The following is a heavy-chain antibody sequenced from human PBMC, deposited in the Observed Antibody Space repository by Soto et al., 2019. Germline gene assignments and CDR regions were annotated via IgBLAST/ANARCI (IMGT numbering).Heavy chain of an antibody. CDR3: ASGSYNIGGLGPWCLDP. J-gene: IGHJ5*02. CDR2: IIPIFGTA. CDR1: GGTFSSYA. V-gene: IGHV1-69*06. D-gene: IGHD3-16*01. Sequence: ASVNVSCKASGGTFSSYAISCVRQAPGQGLEWMGGIIPIFGTANSEKKFQGRATITADKPTSTAYMELRSLRSEDTAVYYCASGSYNIGGLGPWCLDPWGQGTLVTVSS.